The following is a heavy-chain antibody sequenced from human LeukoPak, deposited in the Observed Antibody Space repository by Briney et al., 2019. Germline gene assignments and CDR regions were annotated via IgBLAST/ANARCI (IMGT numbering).Heavy chain of an antibody. Sequence: GSLRLSCAASGFAFSSYSMHGGRRAPGKGLEWIGEINHSGITNYNPSLKSRVTISVDTSKNKFSLKPSSVTAADTAVYYCARGGPITIFGVVRRWFDPWGQGTLVTVSS. D-gene: IGHD3-3*01. CDR2: INHSGIT. CDR3: ARGGPITIFGVVRRWFDP. CDR1: GFAFSSYS. V-gene: IGHV4-34*01. J-gene: IGHJ5*02.